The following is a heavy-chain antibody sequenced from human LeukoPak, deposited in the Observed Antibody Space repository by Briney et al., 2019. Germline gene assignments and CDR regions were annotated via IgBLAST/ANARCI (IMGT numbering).Heavy chain of an antibody. CDR2: VYTSGST. Sequence: SETLSLTCTVSGGSISSYYWSWIRQPAGKGLEWIGRVYTSGSTNYNPSLKSRVTISVDTSKNQFSLKLSSVTAADTAVYYCAREPLPLKGGSQDYWGQGTLVTVSS. CDR3: AREPLPLKGGSQDY. V-gene: IGHV4-4*07. J-gene: IGHJ4*02. D-gene: IGHD1-26*01. CDR1: GGSISSYY.